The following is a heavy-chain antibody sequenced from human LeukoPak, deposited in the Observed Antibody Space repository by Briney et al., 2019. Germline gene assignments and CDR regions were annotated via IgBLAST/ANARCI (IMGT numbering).Heavy chain of an antibody. CDR1: GGTFSNYA. CDR2: IIPIFGTA. D-gene: IGHD3-10*01. J-gene: IGHJ4*02. CDR3: ARDYYGSGGFDY. V-gene: IGHV1-69*05. Sequence: SVKVSCKASGGTFSNYAISWVRQAPGQGLEWMGRIIPIFGTANYAQKFQGRVTITTDESTSTAYMELSSLRSEDTAVYYCARDYYGSGGFDYWGQGTLVTVSS.